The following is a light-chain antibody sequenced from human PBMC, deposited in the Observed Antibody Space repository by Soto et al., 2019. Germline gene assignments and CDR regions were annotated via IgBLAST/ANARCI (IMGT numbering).Light chain of an antibody. CDR1: QDIRNH. Sequence: LPLSPSPLPAAVGDRVTITSRASQDIRNHLAWFQQKPGKAPKSLTFGVFSLQSGVSSRFSGIGSGTEYTLTLSRLQPEDSATYYCQQYVAYPITYAKGTRLEIK. V-gene: IGKV1-16*01. CDR3: QQYVAYPIT. CDR2: GVF. J-gene: IGKJ5*01.